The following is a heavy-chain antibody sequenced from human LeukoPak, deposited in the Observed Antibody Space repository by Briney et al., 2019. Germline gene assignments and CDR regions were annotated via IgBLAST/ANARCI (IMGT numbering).Heavy chain of an antibody. CDR3: AKGKDYYLDY. CDR2: ISNDGDT. D-gene: IGHD3-10*01. J-gene: IGHJ4*02. V-gene: IGHV3-23*03. CDR1: GFSFSNYA. Sequence: PGGSLRLSCAASGFSFSNYAMSWVRQGPGKGLECVSVISNDGDTYYADSVKGRFTISRDTSKNTLYVQMNSLRAEDTAVYYCAKGKDYYLDYWGQGTLVTVSS.